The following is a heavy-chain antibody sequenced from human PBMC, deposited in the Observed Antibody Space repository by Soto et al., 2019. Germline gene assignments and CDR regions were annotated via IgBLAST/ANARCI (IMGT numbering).Heavy chain of an antibody. CDR3: ARDQIVVVPAAPYGMDV. V-gene: IGHV1-18*04. CDR1: GYTFTSYG. J-gene: IGHJ6*02. D-gene: IGHD2-2*01. Sequence: PRPSVKVSCKASGYTFTSYGISWVRQAPGQGLEWMGWISAYNGNTNYAQKLQGRVTMTTDTSTSTAYMELRSLRSDDTAVYYCARDQIVVVPAAPYGMDVWGQGTTVTVSS. CDR2: ISAYNGNT.